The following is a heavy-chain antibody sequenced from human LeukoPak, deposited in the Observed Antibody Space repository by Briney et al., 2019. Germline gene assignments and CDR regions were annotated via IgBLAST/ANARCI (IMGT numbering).Heavy chain of an antibody. CDR2: IIPIFGTA. Sequence: ASVKVSRKASGGTLSSYAISWVGQAPGPGREWMGRIIPIFGTANYAQKFQGRVTITTDESTSTAYMELSSLRSEDTAVYYCARFPWRDLDAFDIWGQGTMVTVSS. D-gene: IGHD1-1*01. CDR3: ARFPWRDLDAFDI. V-gene: IGHV1-69*05. CDR1: GGTLSSYA. J-gene: IGHJ3*02.